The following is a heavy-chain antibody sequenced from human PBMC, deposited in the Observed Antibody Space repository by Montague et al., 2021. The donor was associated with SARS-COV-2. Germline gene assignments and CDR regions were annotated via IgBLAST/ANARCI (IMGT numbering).Heavy chain of an antibody. D-gene: IGHD2-15*01. J-gene: IGHJ4*02. V-gene: IGHV4-34*01. CDR3: ARHYSATLPAVY. CDR2: ISHSGST. CDR1: GGSFSGYY. Sequence: SETLSLTCAVYGGSFSGYYWSWIRQPPGKGLEWIGEISHSGSTNYNPSLKSRVTISIDTSKNQFSLRLSSVTAADTAFYYCARHYSATLPAVYWGQGTLVTVSS.